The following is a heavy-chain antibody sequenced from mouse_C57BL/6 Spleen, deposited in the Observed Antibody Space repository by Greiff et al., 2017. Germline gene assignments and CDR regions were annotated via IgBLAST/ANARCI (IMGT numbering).Heavy chain of an antibody. J-gene: IGHJ1*03. CDR1: GYTFTSYW. CDR2: IYPSDSET. V-gene: IGHV1-61*01. D-gene: IGHD2-2*01. CDR3: ARLGLRRDWYFDV. Sequence: QVQLQQPGAELVRPGSSVKLSCKASGYTFTSYWMDWVKQRPGQGLEWIGNIYPSDSETHYNQKFKDKATLTVDQSSCTAYMQLSSLTSEDSSVYYCARLGLRRDWYFDVWGTGTTVTVSS.